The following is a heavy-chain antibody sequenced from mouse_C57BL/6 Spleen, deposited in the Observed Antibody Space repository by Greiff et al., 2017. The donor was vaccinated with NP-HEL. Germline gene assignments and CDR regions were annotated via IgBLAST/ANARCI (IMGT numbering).Heavy chain of an antibody. CDR3: ARSAYSKDAMDY. V-gene: IGHV1-64*01. Sequence: VQLQQPGAELVKPGASVKLSCKASGYTFTSYWMHWVKQRPGQGLEWIGMIHPNSGSTNYNEKFKSKATLTVDKSSSTAYMQLSSLTSEDSAVYYCARSAYSKDAMDYWGQGTSVAVSS. J-gene: IGHJ4*01. D-gene: IGHD2-5*01. CDR2: IHPNSGST. CDR1: GYTFTSYW.